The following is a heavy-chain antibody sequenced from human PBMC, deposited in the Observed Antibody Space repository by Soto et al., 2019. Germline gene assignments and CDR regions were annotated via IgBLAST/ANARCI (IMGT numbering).Heavy chain of an antibody. CDR2: IIPMYGTT. V-gene: IGHV1-69*06. CDR1: GGTFGSYA. CDR3: ARVFAYSRAWFDH. Sequence: SVKVSCKASGGTFGSYAISWVRQAPGQGLEWMGGIIPMYGTTNYAQKFQGRVTMVADKSTSTVYMDLGSLRTDDSAVYYCARVFAYSRAWFDHWGQGTVVTVSS. D-gene: IGHD1-26*01. J-gene: IGHJ5*02.